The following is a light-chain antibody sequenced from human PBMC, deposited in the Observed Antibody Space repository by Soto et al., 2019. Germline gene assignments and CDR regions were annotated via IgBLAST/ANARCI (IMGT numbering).Light chain of an antibody. CDR2: DAS. J-gene: IGKJ4*01. Sequence: EIVLTQSPATLSLSPGERATLTCRASQNVGSFLAWYQQRPGQAPRLLIYDASNRATGIPARFSGSGSETDFTLTISSLEPEDFAVYYCHQRGNWPLTFGGGTKVEI. V-gene: IGKV3-11*01. CDR1: QNVGSF. CDR3: HQRGNWPLT.